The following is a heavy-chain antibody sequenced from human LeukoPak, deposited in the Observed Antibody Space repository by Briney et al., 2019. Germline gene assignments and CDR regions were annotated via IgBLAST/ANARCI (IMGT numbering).Heavy chain of an antibody. CDR3: ARGLAYGSGSYPCFDY. V-gene: IGHV5-51*01. CDR1: GYSFTSYW. J-gene: IGHJ4*02. Sequence: GESLKISCKGSGYSFTSYWIGWVRQMPGKGLEWMGIIYPGDSDTRYSPSFQGQVTISADKSISTAYLQWSSLKASDTAMYYCARGLAYGSGSYPCFDYWGQGTLVTVSS. D-gene: IGHD3-10*01. CDR2: IYPGDSDT.